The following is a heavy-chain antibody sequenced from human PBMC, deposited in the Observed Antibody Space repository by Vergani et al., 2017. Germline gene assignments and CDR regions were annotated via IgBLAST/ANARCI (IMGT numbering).Heavy chain of an antibody. V-gene: IGHV4-39*01. CDR1: GGSISSGGYY. CDR3: ARGRVITVFSRSNPKAVSVVGMREIVNWYFDL. J-gene: IGHJ2*01. D-gene: IGHD4-17*01. CDR2: IYYSGST. Sequence: QVQLQESGPGLVKPSQTLSLTCTVSGGSISSGGYYWGWIRQPPGKGLEWIGSIYYSGSTYYNPSLKSRVTISVDTSKNQFSLKLSSVTAADTAVYYCARGRVITVFSRSNPKAVSVVGMREIVNWYFDLWGRGTLVTVSS.